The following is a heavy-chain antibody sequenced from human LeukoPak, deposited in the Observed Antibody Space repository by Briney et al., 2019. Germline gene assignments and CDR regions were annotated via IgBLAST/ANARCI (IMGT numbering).Heavy chain of an antibody. CDR1: GFTFSDYA. D-gene: IGHD6-13*01. V-gene: IGHV3-23*01. CDR3: AKSSSTWAKNWFDP. Sequence: SGGSLRLSCAASGFTFSDYAMNWVRQAPGKGLEWVPGISGSGGSTYYADSVKGRFTISRDNSKNTLYLQMNSLRAEDTAVYYCAKSSSTWAKNWFDPWGQGTLVTVSS. J-gene: IGHJ5*02. CDR2: ISGSGGST.